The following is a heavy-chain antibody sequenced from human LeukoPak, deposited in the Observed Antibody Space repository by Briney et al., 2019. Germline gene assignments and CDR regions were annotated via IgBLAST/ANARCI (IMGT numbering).Heavy chain of an antibody. CDR3: ARSRRGYSYGYPYYFDY. V-gene: IGHV4-39*01. Sequence: SETLSLTCTVSGGSISSSSYYWGWIRQPPGKGPEWIGSIYYSGSTYYNPSLKSRVTISVDTSKNQFSLKLSSVTAADTAVYYCARSRRGYSYGYPYYFDYWGQGTLVTVSS. J-gene: IGHJ4*02. CDR1: GGSISSSSYY. D-gene: IGHD5-18*01. CDR2: IYYSGST.